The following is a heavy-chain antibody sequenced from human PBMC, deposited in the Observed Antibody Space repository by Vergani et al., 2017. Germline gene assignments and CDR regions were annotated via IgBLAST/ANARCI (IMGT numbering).Heavy chain of an antibody. V-gene: IGHV3-49*04. CDR3: MQEITDH. Sequence: EVQLVESGGGLVPPGRSLRLSCAASGFSFGDYAMTWVRQAPGKGLEWVTFIRNKAYGGTTEYAASVKGRFTISRDNSKNTLYLRMNSLRAEDTALYYCMQEITDHWGQGTLVTVAS. D-gene: IGHD5-24*01. CDR2: IRNKAYGGTT. J-gene: IGHJ4*02. CDR1: GFSFGDYA.